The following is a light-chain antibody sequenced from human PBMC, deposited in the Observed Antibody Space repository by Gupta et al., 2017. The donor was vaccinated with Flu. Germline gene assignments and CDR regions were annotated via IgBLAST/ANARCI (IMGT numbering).Light chain of an antibody. V-gene: IGLV2-14*01. CDR1: SRGGGGDNY. Sequence: NCGSGSSRGGGGDNYGSGYHQHPANALNLIIDEVRTRSSGVSNSFSGSESGNTATLTISGRQAEDESDYYDSSETSSSTSFGGGTKLTVL. CDR2: EVR. J-gene: IGLJ3*02. CDR3: SSETSSSTS.